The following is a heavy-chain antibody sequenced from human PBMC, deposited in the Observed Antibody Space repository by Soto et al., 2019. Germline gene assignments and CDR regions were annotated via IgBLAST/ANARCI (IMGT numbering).Heavy chain of an antibody. V-gene: IGHV3-15*01. Sequence: GGSLRLSCAASGFTFSNAWMSWVRQAPGKGLEWVGRIKSKTDGGTTDYAAPVKGRFTISRDDSKNTLYLQMNSLKTEDTAVYYCTTEYYDFWSGYYKAPYFAYWGQGTLVTVSS. CDR1: GFTFSNAW. CDR2: IKSKTDGGTT. J-gene: IGHJ4*02. CDR3: TTEYYDFWSGYYKAPYFAY. D-gene: IGHD3-3*01.